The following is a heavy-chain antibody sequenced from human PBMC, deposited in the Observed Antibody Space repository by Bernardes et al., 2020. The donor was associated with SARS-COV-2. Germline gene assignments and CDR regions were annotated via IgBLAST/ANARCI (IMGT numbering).Heavy chain of an antibody. CDR2: ISAFNGNT. D-gene: IGHD3-22*01. J-gene: IGHJ3*02. Sequence: ASVKVSCKVSGYSFTSYGLSWVRQAPGQGLEWMGWISAFNGNTNYAQKVQDRVTLTADTSTSTVYMELRSLRSDDTAVYYCARAFENYYDRSGNYYSDAFDILGQGAMATVS. CDR1: GYSFTSYG. CDR3: ARAFENYYDRSGNYYSDAFDI. V-gene: IGHV1-18*01.